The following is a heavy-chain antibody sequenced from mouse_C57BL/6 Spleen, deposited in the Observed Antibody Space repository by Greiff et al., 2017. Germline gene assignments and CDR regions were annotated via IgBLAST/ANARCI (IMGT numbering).Heavy chain of an antibody. Sequence: VQLKESGAELVKPGASVKLSCTASGFNFSGYYMHWVKQRPEQGLEWIGRIDPGDGDTKYAAKFQGKATITADTTSNTAYLQLSSLTSEDTAVYYCARSHGGSPGFAYWGQGTMVTVSA. J-gene: IGHJ3*01. V-gene: IGHV14-2*01. CDR1: GFNFSGYY. CDR3: ARSHGGSPGFAY. CDR2: IDPGDGDT. D-gene: IGHD1-1*02.